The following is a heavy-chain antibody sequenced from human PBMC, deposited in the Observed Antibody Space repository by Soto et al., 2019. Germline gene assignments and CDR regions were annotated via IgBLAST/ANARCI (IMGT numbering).Heavy chain of an antibody. CDR3: AASIFYYGMDV. V-gene: IGHV5-51*01. CDR2: IYPGDSDT. J-gene: IGHJ6*02. CDR1: GYTFTNYW. Sequence: PVESLKISCKGSGYTFTNYWICCLRQMPGKGPEWMGIIYPGDSDTKYNPSFQGQVTISADKSITTTYLQWSSLKASDTAIYYCAASIFYYGMDVWGQGTTVTVSS.